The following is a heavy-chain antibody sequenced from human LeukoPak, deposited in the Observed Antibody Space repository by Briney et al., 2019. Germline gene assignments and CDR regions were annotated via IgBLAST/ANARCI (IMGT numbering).Heavy chain of an antibody. Sequence: GGSLRLSCAASGFIFDDYTMHWVRQASGKGLEWVSLISWDGGSTYYADSVKGRFTISRDNSKNSLYLQMNSLRTEDTALYYCAKDKAPRRLLGYFQHWGQGTLVTVSS. CDR2: ISWDGGST. D-gene: IGHD4-17*01. V-gene: IGHV3-43*01. CDR1: GFIFDDYT. J-gene: IGHJ1*01. CDR3: AKDKAPRRLLGYFQH.